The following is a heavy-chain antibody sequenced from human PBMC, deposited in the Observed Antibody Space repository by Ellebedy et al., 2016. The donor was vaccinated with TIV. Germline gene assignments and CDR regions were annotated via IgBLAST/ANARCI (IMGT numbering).Heavy chain of an antibody. CDR1: GFTFSSYG. V-gene: IGHV3-33*01. J-gene: IGHJ6*02. Sequence: GESLKISCAASGFTFSSYGMHWVRQAPGKGLEWVAVIWYDGSNKYYADSVKGRFTISRDNAKNSLYLQMNSLRADDTAVYYCARDSMDDILTVPLDVWGQGTTVTVSS. D-gene: IGHD3-9*01. CDR3: ARDSMDDILTVPLDV. CDR2: IWYDGSNK.